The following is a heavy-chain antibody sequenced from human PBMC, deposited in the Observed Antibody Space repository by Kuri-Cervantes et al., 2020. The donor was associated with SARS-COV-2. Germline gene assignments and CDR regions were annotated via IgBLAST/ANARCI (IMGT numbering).Heavy chain of an antibody. D-gene: IGHD3-22*01. J-gene: IGHJ6*02. CDR1: GFTFRNYG. V-gene: IGHV3-30*02. CDR2: IWYDGSKK. CDR3: AKSYYYDSSGYSGWKGYYYYYGMDV. Sequence: GESPKISCAAPGFTFRNYGMHWVRQAPGKGLEWVAVIWYDGSKKYYADFVKGRFTISRDNSKNTLYLQMKSLRAEDTAVYYCAKSYYYDSSGYSGWKGYYYYYGMDVWGQGTTVTVSS.